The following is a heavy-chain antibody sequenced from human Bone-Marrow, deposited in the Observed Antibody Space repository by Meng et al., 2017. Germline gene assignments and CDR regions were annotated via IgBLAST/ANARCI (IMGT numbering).Heavy chain of an antibody. Sequence: GGSLRLSCAASGFTFSSYAMSWVRQAPGKGLEWVSAISGSGGSTYYADSVKGRFTISRDNSKNTLYLQMNSLRDEDTAVYYCAKDRCSGGSCYSLRGKFDYWGQGTLVTVSS. J-gene: IGHJ4*02. CDR3: AKDRCSGGSCYSLRGKFDY. V-gene: IGHV3-23*01. CDR1: GFTFSSYA. CDR2: ISGSGGST. D-gene: IGHD2-15*01.